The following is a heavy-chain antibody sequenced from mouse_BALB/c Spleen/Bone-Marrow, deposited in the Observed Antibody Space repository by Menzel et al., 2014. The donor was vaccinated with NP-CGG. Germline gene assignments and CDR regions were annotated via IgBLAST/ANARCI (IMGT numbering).Heavy chain of an antibody. D-gene: IGHD1-1*01. Sequence: QVQLQQSGAEGVKPGGSVKGSCKASGYTFTNYWMQWGKQRPGQGLEWIGEIEPSDSYTNYNQDFKGKATLTVDKSSSTAYMQLSSLTSEDSAVYYCARGRTTVVSDYWGQGTSLTVSS. CDR1: GYTFTNYW. CDR3: ARGRTTVVSDY. J-gene: IGHJ2*02. V-gene: IGHV1-69*02. CDR2: IEPSDSYT.